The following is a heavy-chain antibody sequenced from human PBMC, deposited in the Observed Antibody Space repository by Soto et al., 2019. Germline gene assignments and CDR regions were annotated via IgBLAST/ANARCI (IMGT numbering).Heavy chain of an antibody. CDR1: GGSFSGYY. D-gene: IGHD1-7*01. CDR2: INHSGST. V-gene: IGHV4-34*01. Sequence: PSETLSLTCAVYGGSFSGYYWSWIRQPPGKGLEWIGEINHSGSTNYNPSLRSRVTISVETSKIQFSLKLSSVTAADTAVYYCARELELLDYFDYWGQGTLVTVSS. J-gene: IGHJ4*02. CDR3: ARELELLDYFDY.